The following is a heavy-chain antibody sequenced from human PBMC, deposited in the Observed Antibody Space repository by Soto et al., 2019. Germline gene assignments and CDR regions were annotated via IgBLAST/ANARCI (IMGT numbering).Heavy chain of an antibody. CDR2: INPYNGKT. D-gene: IGHD2-15*01. J-gene: IGHJ5*01. Sequence: QVQLVQSGAEVKPPGASVKVSCKASGYTFSTYGICWVRQAPGQGPEWMGWINPYNGKTNYGQNFQGRVTMTTEPSRRTAYMELRSLRSDDTAVYYCARVQIVVVVAGVPVDSWGQGTLVTVSS. V-gene: IGHV1-18*01. CDR3: ARVQIVVVVAGVPVDS. CDR1: GYTFSTYG.